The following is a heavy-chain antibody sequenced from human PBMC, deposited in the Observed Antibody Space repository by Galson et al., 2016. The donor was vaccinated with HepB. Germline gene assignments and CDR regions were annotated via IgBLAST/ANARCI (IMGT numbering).Heavy chain of an antibody. CDR3: VQGSTAPAV. V-gene: IGHV3-30*18. CDR1: GFPFSERG. D-gene: IGHD1-26*01. CDR2: DSMDGRRK. J-gene: IGHJ6*04. Sequence: SLRLSCAASGFPFSERGMHWVRQAPGKGLEWVAADSMDGRRKWYADSVKGRFTISRDNSRNTLSLQMNSLRIEDTAVYYCVQGSTAPAVWGRGTTVTVSP.